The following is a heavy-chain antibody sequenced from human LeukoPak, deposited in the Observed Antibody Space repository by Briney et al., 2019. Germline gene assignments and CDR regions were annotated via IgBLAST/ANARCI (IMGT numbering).Heavy chain of an antibody. J-gene: IGHJ4*02. CDR1: GGSISSSSYY. CDR3: AGGYSGYGGFDY. Sequence: PSETLSLTCTVSGGSISSSSYYWGWIRQPPGKGLEWIGSIYYSGSTYYNPSLKSRVTISVDTSKNQFSLKLSSVTAADTAVYYCAGGYSGYGGFDYWGLGTLVTVSS. D-gene: IGHD5-12*01. V-gene: IGHV4-39*07. CDR2: IYYSGST.